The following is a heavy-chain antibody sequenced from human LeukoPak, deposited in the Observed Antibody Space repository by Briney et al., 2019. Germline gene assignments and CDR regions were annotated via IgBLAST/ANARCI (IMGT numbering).Heavy chain of an antibody. V-gene: IGHV3-21*01. J-gene: IGHJ4*02. CDR1: GFTFSSYS. Sequence: GGSLRLSCAASGFTFSSYSMNWVRQAPGKGLEWVSSISSSSSYIYYAGSVKGRFTISRDNAKNSLYLQMNSLRAEDTAVYYCARGEYDYVWGSYYSGFDYWGQGTLVTVSS. CDR2: ISSSSSYI. D-gene: IGHD3-16*01. CDR3: ARGEYDYVWGSYYSGFDY.